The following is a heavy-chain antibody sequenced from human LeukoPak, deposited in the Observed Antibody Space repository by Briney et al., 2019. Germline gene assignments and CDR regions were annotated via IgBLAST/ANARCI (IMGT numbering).Heavy chain of an antibody. D-gene: IGHD6-6*01. J-gene: IGHJ4*02. CDR2: ISSSSSTI. CDR3: ARKWVAAPDY. CDR1: GFTFSSYS. Sequence: PGGSLRLSCAASGFTFSSYSMNWVRQAPGKGLEWVSYISSSSSTIYYADSVKGRFTISRDNAKTSLYLQMNSLRAEDTAVYFCARKWVAAPDYWSEGTLLTVSS. V-gene: IGHV3-48*01.